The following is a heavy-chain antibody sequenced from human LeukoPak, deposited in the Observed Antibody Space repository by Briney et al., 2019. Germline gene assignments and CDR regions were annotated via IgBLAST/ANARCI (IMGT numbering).Heavy chain of an antibody. J-gene: IGHJ4*02. CDR2: IYTSGST. Sequence: SETLSFTCAVYGGSFSGYYWSWIRQPAGEGLEWIGRIYTSGSTNYNPSLKSRVTMSVDTSKNQFSLKLSSVTAADTAVYYCAREEGEYDSSGYDYWGQGTLVTVSS. D-gene: IGHD3-22*01. CDR1: GGSFSGYY. CDR3: AREEGEYDSSGYDY. V-gene: IGHV4-4*07.